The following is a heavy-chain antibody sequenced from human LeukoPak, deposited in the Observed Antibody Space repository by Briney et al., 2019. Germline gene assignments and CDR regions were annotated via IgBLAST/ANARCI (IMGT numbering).Heavy chain of an antibody. J-gene: IGHJ4*02. CDR2: IYHSGST. CDR3: AKLIPRYYYDSSGYSYFDY. Sequence: SETLSLTCAVSGGSISSSNWWSWVRQPPGKGLEWSGEIYHSGSTNYNPSLKSRVTISVDKSKNQFSLKLSSVTAADTAVYYCAKLIPRYYYDSSGYSYFDYWGQGTLVTVSS. V-gene: IGHV4-4*02. D-gene: IGHD3-22*01. CDR1: GGSISSSNW.